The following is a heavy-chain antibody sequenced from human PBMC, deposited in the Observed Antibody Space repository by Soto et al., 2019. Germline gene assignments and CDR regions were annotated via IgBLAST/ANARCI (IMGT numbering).Heavy chain of an antibody. D-gene: IGHD5-18*01. J-gene: IGHJ6*02. V-gene: IGHV4-4*07. CDR3: ARDLSAGGYSYGNKYYYYYGMDV. CDR1: GGSTSSYY. Sequence: QVQLQESGPGLVKPSETLSLTCTVSGGSTSSYYWSWIRQPAGKGLEWIGRIYTSGSTNYNPSLKSRVTMSVDTSKNQFSLKLSSVTAADTAVYYCARDLSAGGYSYGNKYYYYYGMDVWGQGTTVTVSS. CDR2: IYTSGST.